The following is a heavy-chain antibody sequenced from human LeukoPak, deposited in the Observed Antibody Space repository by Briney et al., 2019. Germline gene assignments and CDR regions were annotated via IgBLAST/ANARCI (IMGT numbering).Heavy chain of an antibody. J-gene: IGHJ3*02. CDR3: AVDMRGRRRAFDI. CDR1: GGTFRSYT. Sequence: GASVKVSCKASGGTFRSYTISWVRQAPGQGLEWMGRIIPILGIANYAQKFQGRVTITADKPTSTAYMELSSLRSEDTAVYYCAVDMRGRRRAFDIWGQGTMVTVSS. CDR2: IIPILGIA. V-gene: IGHV1-69*02. D-gene: IGHD3-9*01.